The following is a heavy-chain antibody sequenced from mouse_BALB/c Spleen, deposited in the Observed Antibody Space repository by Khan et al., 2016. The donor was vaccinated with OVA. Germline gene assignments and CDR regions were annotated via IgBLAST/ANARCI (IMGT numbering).Heavy chain of an antibody. CDR2: IYPGTDNT. J-gene: IGHJ2*01. Sequence: VELVESGAELVRPGASVKLSCKTSGYIFTSYWIHWVKQRSGQGLEWIARIYPGTDNTYFNEKLKDKATLTVDKSSSTAYLQLSSLKSEDSAVYFCAREEALYYFDYWGQGTTLTVSS. CDR3: AREEALYYFDY. CDR1: GYIFTSYW. V-gene: IGHV1S132*01. D-gene: IGHD3-2*02.